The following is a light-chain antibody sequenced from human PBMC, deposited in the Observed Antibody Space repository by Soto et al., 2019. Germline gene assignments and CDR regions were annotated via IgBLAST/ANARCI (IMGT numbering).Light chain of an antibody. Sequence: DIQMTHSPSSLSASVGDRVTITCRASQSISSYLNWYQQKPGKAPKLLIYAASSLQSGVPSRFSGSGSGKDFTLTISSLQPEDFATYYCKQSYTTPRTFGQGIKVEIX. J-gene: IGKJ1*01. V-gene: IGKV1-39*01. CDR3: KQSYTTPRT. CDR2: AAS. CDR1: QSISSY.